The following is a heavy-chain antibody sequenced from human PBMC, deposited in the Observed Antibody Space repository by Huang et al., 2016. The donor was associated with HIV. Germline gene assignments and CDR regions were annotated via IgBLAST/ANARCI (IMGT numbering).Heavy chain of an antibody. J-gene: IGHJ4*02. Sequence: QVQLQESGPGLVKPSETLSLTCTVSGGSVSSGSYYWSWIRQPPGKGLEWIGYIYYRGSTNYNPSLKSRVTISVDTSKNQFSLKLSSVTAADTAVYYCARDYGGNSGVEYFDYWGQGTLVTVSS. V-gene: IGHV4-61*01. CDR3: ARDYGGNSGVEYFDY. D-gene: IGHD4-17*01. CDR1: GGSVSSGSYY. CDR2: IYYRGST.